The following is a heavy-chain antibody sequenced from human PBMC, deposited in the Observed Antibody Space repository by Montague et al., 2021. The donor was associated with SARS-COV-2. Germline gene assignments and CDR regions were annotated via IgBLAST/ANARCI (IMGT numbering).Heavy chain of an antibody. J-gene: IGHJ6*02. V-gene: IGHV3-21*01. CDR2: ISSSSSYI. D-gene: IGHD1-26*01. Sequence: SLRLSCAASGSTFSSYSMNWVRQAPGKGLEWVSSISSSSSYIYYADSVKGRFTISRDNAKNSLYLQMNSLRAEDTAVYYCARDLGAANWGVYYGMDVWGQGTTVTVSS. CDR1: GSTFSSYS. CDR3: ARDLGAANWGVYYGMDV.